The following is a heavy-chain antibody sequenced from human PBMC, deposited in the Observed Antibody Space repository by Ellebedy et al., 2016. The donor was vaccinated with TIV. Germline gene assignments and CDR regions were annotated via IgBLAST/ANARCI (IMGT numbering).Heavy chain of an antibody. CDR3: VRDPLRGGRDWLLQGSDY. V-gene: IGHV1-69*06. J-gene: IGHJ4*02. Sequence: AASVKVSCKASGNTFTSYSSSWVRQAAGQGLEWVGRINPISGSANYAQKFQDKVTLTADRSTSRFYMEMSSLRSDDTSIYYCVRDPLRGGRDWLLQGSDYWGQGTKVSVSS. CDR2: INPISGSA. D-gene: IGHD2-21*02. CDR1: GNTFTSYS.